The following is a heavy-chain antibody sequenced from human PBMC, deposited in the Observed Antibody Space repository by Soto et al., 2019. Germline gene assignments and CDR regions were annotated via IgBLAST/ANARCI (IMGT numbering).Heavy chain of an antibody. Sequence: QVQLVQSGAEVKKPGSSVKVSCKASGGTFSSYAISWVRQAPGQGLEWMGGIIPIFGTANYARKFQGRVTITADESTSTAYMELSSLRSEDTAVYYCARERITMIVVVTRGAFDIWGQGTMVTVSS. CDR2: IIPIFGTA. CDR3: ARERITMIVVVTRGAFDI. D-gene: IGHD3-22*01. CDR1: GGTFSSYA. J-gene: IGHJ3*02. V-gene: IGHV1-69*01.